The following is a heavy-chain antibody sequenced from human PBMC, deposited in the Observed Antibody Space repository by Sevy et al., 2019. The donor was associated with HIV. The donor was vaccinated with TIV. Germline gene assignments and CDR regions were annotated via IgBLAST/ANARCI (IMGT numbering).Heavy chain of an antibody. D-gene: IGHD1-26*01. CDR1: GGSITSLY. Sequence: TVSLTCTVSGGSITSLYWNWTRQPPGKGLEWIANIYYNGHINYNPSLKSRVTLSLDTSKNQFSLRLSSVTAADTAMYYCAGENAWGRGYSWGQGTLVTVSS. V-gene: IGHV4-59*08. CDR2: IYYNGHI. CDR3: AGENAWGRGYS. J-gene: IGHJ4*02.